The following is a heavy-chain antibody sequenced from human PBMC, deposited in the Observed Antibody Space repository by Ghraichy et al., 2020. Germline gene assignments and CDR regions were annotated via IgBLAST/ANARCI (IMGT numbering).Heavy chain of an antibody. V-gene: IGHV4-59*01. CDR3: ASLGGTYDY. J-gene: IGHJ4*02. Sequence: GSLRLSCTLSGGSISSYYWSWIRQLPGKGLEWIGYISTSGVTNYNPSLRSRVTISVDTSKNQFSLKLRSVTAADTAVYYCASLGGTYDYWGQGTLVTVSA. D-gene: IGHD3-16*01. CDR1: GGSISSYY. CDR2: ISTSGVT.